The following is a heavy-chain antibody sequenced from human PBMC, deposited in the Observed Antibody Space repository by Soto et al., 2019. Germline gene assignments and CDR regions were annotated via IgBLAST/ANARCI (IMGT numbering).Heavy chain of an antibody. V-gene: IGHV4-59*01. CDR1: GVSISSGY. Sequence: SATLSLTCSVSGVSISSGYWTWILQPPGKGLEWIGYIYYGGSINYNPSLKSRVIISVDTAKNQFSLRLSSVSAADTAVYYCTGAYYGFSGYSLDPWGQGTSVSVSS. CDR3: TGAYYGFSGYSLDP. CDR2: IYYGGSI. J-gene: IGHJ5*02. D-gene: IGHD3-22*01.